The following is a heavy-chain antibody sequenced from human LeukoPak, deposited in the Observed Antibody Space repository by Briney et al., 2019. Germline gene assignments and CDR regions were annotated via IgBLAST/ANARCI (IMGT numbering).Heavy chain of an antibody. CDR2: IGTAGNT. J-gene: IGHJ6*03. CDR1: GFTFSSSD. CDR3: AREAIAARPIHYYYYMDV. D-gene: IGHD6-6*01. V-gene: IGHV3-13*01. Sequence: GGSLRLSCAASGFTFSSSDMHWVRQATGKGLEWVSAIGTAGNTYYADSVKGRFTISRDNAKNSLYLQMNSLRAEDTALYYCAREAIAARPIHYYYYMDVWGKGTTVTVSS.